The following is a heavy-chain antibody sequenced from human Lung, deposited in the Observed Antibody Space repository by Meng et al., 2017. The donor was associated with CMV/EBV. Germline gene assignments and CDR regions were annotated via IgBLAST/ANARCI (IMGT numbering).Heavy chain of an antibody. D-gene: IGHD1-26*01. CDR1: GFTFSTFA. Sequence: SCAASGFTFSTFAMSWVRQAPGKGLQWVSVIYSGDDSTYYADSVKGRFTNSRDTSKNMQYLQMNSLRAEDSAGYYCAKGKWGGYYYYYGMDVWCQGTTVTVSS. CDR3: AKGKWGGYYYYYGMDV. J-gene: IGHJ6*02. CDR2: IYSGDDST. V-gene: IGHV3-23*03.